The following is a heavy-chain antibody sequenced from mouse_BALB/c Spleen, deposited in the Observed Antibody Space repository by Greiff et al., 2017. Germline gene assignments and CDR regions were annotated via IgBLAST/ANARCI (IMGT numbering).Heavy chain of an antibody. CDR2: ISNLAYSI. Sequence: EVKLMESGGGLVQPGGSRKLSCAASGFTFSDYGMAWVRQAPGKGPEWVAFISNLAYSIYYADTVTGRFTISRENAKNTLYLEMSSLRSEDTAMYYCARELGRYFDYWGQGTTLTVSS. CDR3: ARELGRYFDY. D-gene: IGHD4-1*01. J-gene: IGHJ2*01. CDR1: GFTFSDYG. V-gene: IGHV5-15*02.